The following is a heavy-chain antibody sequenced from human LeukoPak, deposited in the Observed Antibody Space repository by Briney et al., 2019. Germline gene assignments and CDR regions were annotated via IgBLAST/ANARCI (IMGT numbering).Heavy chain of an antibody. CDR3: ARILAALDY. V-gene: IGHV3-7*01. J-gene: IGHJ4*02. D-gene: IGHD6-25*01. Sequence: GGALRLSCAASGIILSKDLMRWVRPAPGEGVGWVANIKQDGSEKYYVDSVKGRFTISRDNAKNSLYLQMNSLRAEDTAVYYCARILAALDYWGQGTLVTVSS. CDR2: IKQDGSEK. CDR1: GIILSKDL.